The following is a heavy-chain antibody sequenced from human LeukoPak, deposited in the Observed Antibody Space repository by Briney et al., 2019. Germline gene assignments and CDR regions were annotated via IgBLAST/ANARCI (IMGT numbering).Heavy chain of an antibody. V-gene: IGHV3-20*04. J-gene: IGHJ4*02. CDR2: INWNGGST. CDR3: ARRLNYGLYYFDF. CDR1: GFIFDDYG. Sequence: GGSLRLSCAASGFIFDDYGMSWVRQAPGKGLEWVSGINWNGGSTGYADSVRGRFTISRDNAKNSLYLQMNSLRAEDTALYYCARRLNYGLYYFDFWGQGTLVTVSS. D-gene: IGHD4-11*01.